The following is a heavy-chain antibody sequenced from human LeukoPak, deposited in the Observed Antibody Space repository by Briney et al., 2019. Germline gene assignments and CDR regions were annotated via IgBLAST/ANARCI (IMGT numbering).Heavy chain of an antibody. CDR2: IGTSSSDT. J-gene: IGHJ4*02. D-gene: IGHD2-21*02. CDR3: VRDLNGDYRPY. Sequence: GGSLRLSCAGSGFTFRTSGMNWVRQAPGEGLELVSFIGTSSSDTYYADSVKGRFTISRDNAKDSLYLQMSSLRAEDTAVYYCVRDLNGDYRPYWGQGTLVTVSS. V-gene: IGHV3-21*05. CDR1: GFTFRTSG.